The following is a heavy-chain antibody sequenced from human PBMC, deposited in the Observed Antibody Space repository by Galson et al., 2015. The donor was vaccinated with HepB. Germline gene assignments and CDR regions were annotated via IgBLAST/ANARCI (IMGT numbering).Heavy chain of an antibody. CDR1: GFSFNNYT. V-gene: IGHV3-21*01. Sequence: SLRLSCAASGFSFNNYTMNWVRQAPGKGLEWVSSISPTSVNIHYADSVKGLFTISRDNAKNSLFLQLNSLRADDSAVYYCARVEGVRGVVTYFDSWGQGTLVTVSS. J-gene: IGHJ4*02. CDR2: ISPTSVNI. CDR3: ARVEGVRGVVTYFDS. D-gene: IGHD3-10*01.